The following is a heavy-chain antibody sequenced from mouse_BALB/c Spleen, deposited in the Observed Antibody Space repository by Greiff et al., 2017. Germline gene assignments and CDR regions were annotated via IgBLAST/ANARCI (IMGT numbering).Heavy chain of an antibody. CDR3: ARLLITPYAMDY. J-gene: IGHJ4*01. D-gene: IGHD1-2*01. V-gene: IGHV5-17*02. CDR1: GFTFSSFG. Sequence: EVQLVGSGGGLVQPGGSRKLSCAASGFTFSSFGMHWVRQAPEKGLEWVAYISSGSSTIYYADTVKGRFTISRDNPKNTLFLQMTSLRSEDTAMYYCARLLITPYAMDYWGQGTSVTVSS. CDR2: ISSGSSTI.